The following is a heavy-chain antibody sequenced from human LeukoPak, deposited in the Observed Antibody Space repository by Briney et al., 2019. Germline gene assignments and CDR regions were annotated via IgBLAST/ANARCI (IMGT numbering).Heavy chain of an antibody. D-gene: IGHD2-15*01. CDR1: GGSISTNGYY. CDR3: ARVANTGYSPLDY. Sequence: SETLSLTCTVSGGSISTNGYYWSWIRQHPERGLEWIGYIYFSGSAFYNPSLKSRVTISVDTSQDQFSLKLSSVTAADTAVYYCARVANTGYSPLDYWGQGTLVTVSS. CDR2: IYFSGSA. J-gene: IGHJ4*02. V-gene: IGHV4-31*03.